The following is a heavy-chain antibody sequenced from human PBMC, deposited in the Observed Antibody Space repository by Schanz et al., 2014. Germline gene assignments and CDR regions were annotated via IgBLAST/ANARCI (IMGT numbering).Heavy chain of an antibody. Sequence: EEQLVESGGGLVQPGGSLRLSCAASGFSLDIFAVSWVRQAPGRGLEWVSIISGSGGNTYYADAVRGRFTISRDNSKNTLYLQMNSLRAEDTAVYYCAKGRFGELSAFDIWGQGTMVTVSS. CDR2: ISGSGGNT. D-gene: IGHD3-10*01. CDR3: AKGRFGELSAFDI. V-gene: IGHV3-23*04. J-gene: IGHJ3*02. CDR1: GFSLDIFA.